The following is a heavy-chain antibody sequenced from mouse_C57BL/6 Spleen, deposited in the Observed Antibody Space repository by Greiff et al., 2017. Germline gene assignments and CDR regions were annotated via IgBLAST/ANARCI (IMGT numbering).Heavy chain of an antibody. CDR1: GFTFSDYY. J-gene: IGHJ4*01. Sequence: EVQLVESGGGLVQPGGSLKLSCAASGFTFSDYYMYWVRQTPEKRLEWVAYISNGGGSTYYPDTVKGRFTISRDNAKNTLYLQMSRLKSEDTALYYCARRGGDYWGQGTSGTVSS. CDR2: ISNGGGST. V-gene: IGHV5-12*01. CDR3: ARRGGDY.